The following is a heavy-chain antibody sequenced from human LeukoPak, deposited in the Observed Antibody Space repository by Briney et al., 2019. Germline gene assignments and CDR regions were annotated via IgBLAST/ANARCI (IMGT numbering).Heavy chain of an antibody. J-gene: IGHJ5*01. Sequence: SETLSLTCTVSGGSFSGYYWSWIRQPPGKGLEWIGEIDHSGSTNYNPSLKSRVTISVDTSKNQFSLKLSSMTAADTAVFYCARGPTLFSTSWFDSWGQGTLVTVSS. D-gene: IGHD2-2*01. CDR1: GGSFSGYY. V-gene: IGHV4-34*01. CDR3: ARGPTLFSTSWFDS. CDR2: IDHSGST.